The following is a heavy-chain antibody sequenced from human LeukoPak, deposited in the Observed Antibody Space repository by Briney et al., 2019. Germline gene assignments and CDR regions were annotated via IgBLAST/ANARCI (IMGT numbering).Heavy chain of an antibody. Sequence: GASVKVSCKASGYTFTSYDINWVRQATGQGLEWMGWMNPNRGNTGYAQKFQGRVTMTRNTSISTAYMELSSLRSEDTAVYYCARGFTVTDNWFDPWGQGTLVTVSS. J-gene: IGHJ5*02. CDR3: ARGFTVTDNWFDP. D-gene: IGHD4-17*01. V-gene: IGHV1-8*01. CDR2: MNPNRGNT. CDR1: GYTFTSYD.